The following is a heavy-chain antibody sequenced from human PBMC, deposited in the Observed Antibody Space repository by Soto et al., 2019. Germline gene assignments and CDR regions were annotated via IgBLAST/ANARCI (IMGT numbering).Heavy chain of an antibody. J-gene: IGHJ4*02. D-gene: IGHD6-13*01. V-gene: IGHV4-59*01. Sequence: SETLSLTCTVSGDSIRSSYWSWVRQPPGKGLEWIGYVHYSGATNSNPSLKSRVTISADTSKNQFSLKVVSVTPSDTAVYFCARDLSGGSSWYEFDSWGPGTRVTVS. CDR2: VHYSGAT. CDR3: ARDLSGGSSWYEFDS. CDR1: GDSIRSSY.